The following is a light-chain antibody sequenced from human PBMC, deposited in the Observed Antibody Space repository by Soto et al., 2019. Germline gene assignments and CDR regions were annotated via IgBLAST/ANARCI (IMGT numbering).Light chain of an antibody. Sequence: PGERATLSCSASQSVSSSYLAWYQQKPGQAPRLLIYGTSTRATGIPARFSGSGSGTEFTLTISSLQSEDFAVYYCQQYNNWPLTFGGGTNV. CDR2: GTS. V-gene: IGKV3-15*01. J-gene: IGKJ4*01. CDR1: QSVSSSY. CDR3: QQYNNWPLT.